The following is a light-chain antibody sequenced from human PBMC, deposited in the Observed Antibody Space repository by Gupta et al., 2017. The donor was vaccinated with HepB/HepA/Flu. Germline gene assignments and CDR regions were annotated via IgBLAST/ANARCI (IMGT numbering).Light chain of an antibody. CDR3: QAWDSSTRYV. CDR1: KLGDKY. V-gene: IGLV3-1*01. CDR2: QDS. Sequence: SSALTQPPSVSVSPGQTASITCSGDKLGDKYACWYQQKPGQSPVLVIYQDSKRPSGIPERFSGSNSGNTATLTISGTQAMEEADYYCQAWDSSTRYVFGTGTKVTVL. J-gene: IGLJ1*01.